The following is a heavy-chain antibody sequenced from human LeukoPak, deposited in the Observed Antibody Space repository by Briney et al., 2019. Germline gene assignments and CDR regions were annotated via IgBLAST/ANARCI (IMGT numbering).Heavy chain of an antibody. J-gene: IGHJ4*02. Sequence: GGSLRLSCAASGFTVSSNYMSWVRQAPGKGLEWVSVIYSGGNRHYADSVKGRFTISRDNSKNTVYLQMNSLRAEDTDLYYCARDLGATGTTYWGQGTLVTVSS. CDR1: GFTVSSNY. V-gene: IGHV3-53*01. D-gene: IGHD6-13*01. CDR3: ARDLGATGTTY. CDR2: IYSGGNR.